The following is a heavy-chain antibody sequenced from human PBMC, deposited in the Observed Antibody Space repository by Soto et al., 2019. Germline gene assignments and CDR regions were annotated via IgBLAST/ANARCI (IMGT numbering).Heavy chain of an antibody. J-gene: IGHJ4*02. CDR3: TREDYGANSGGFDY. CDR2: IRSKAYGGTP. Sequence: GWSLRLSCAASVFTFVDYVMNWVRQAPGKGLEWVGFIRSKAYGGTPQYATSVKGRFTISSDDSKGIAYLQMNSLKTEDTAVYYCTREDYGANSGGFDYWGQGTLVTVSS. D-gene: IGHD4-17*01. CDR1: VFTFVDYV. V-gene: IGHV3-49*04.